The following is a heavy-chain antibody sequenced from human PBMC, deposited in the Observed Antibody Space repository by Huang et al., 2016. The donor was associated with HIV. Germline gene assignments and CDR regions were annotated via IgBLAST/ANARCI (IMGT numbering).Heavy chain of an antibody. V-gene: IGHV1-69*01. CDR2: IIPMCGTP. J-gene: IGHJ4*02. Sequence: QVQLVQSGAEVKKPGSSVKVSCKASGGTFSSSAISWVRQAPGQGLEWMGGIIPMCGTPNDAQKVQGRVTSTADESTSTAYMDLSSLRSEDTAVYYCATRTRSGSKYNYDSSGYYPFDYWGQGTLVTVSS. CDR3: ATRTRSGSKYNYDSSGYYPFDY. D-gene: IGHD3-22*01. CDR1: GGTFSSSA.